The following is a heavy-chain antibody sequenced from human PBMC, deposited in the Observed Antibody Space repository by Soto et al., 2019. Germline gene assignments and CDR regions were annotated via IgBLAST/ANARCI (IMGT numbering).Heavy chain of an antibody. CDR1: GGPISTYY. V-gene: IGHV4-59*01. J-gene: IGHJ4*02. D-gene: IGHD1-26*01. Sequence: PSETLSLTCTVSGGPISTYYWSWIRQPPGKGLEWIGYIYYSGSTNYNPSLKSRVTFSVDTSKNQFSLKLSSVTAADTAVYYCARSKASLRFFDYWGQETLVTVSS. CDR2: IYYSGST. CDR3: ARSKASLRFFDY.